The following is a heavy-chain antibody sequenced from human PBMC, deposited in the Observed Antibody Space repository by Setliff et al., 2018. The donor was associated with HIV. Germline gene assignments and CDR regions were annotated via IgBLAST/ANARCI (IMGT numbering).Heavy chain of an antibody. CDR1: GGSFSNYY. CDR3: ARGRDCGDNSCLFRLYYHYGMDA. V-gene: IGHV4-34*01. CDR2: VVEEGHT. J-gene: IGHJ6*02. D-gene: IGHD2-21*01. Sequence: SETLSLTCAVYGGSFSNYYWSWFRQIPGKGLEWIGEVVEEGHTNYNPSLKSRVTISVDTSKKQFSLKLASVTAADTGVYFCARGRDCGDNSCLFRLYYHYGMDAWGQGTAVTVSS.